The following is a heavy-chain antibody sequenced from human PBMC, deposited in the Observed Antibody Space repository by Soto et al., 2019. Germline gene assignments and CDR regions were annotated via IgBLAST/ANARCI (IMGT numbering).Heavy chain of an antibody. CDR1: GYTFTGYY. CDR3: ARGRGFGQQQLVWAY. D-gene: IGHD6-13*01. Sequence: QVQLVQSGAEVKKPGASVKVSCKASGYTFTGYYMHWVRQAPGQGLEWMGWINPNSGGTNYAQKFQGWVTMTRDTSISTAYMELIRLRSDDTAVYYCARGRGFGQQQLVWAYWGQGTLVTVFS. J-gene: IGHJ4*02. CDR2: INPNSGGT. V-gene: IGHV1-2*04.